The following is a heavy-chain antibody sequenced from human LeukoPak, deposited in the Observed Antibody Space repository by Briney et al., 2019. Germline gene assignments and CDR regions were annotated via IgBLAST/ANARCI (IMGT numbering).Heavy chain of an antibody. V-gene: IGHV3-30*01. CDR1: GFTFSSFA. D-gene: IGHD1-26*01. CDR3: AKVVGAC. Sequence: GGSLRLSCAASGFTFSSFALHWVRQAPGKGLQWVAVISYDGSNKYYADSVKGRFTISRDNSKNTLYLQMNSLRAEDTAVYYCAKVVGACWGQGTLVTVS. J-gene: IGHJ4*02. CDR2: ISYDGSNK.